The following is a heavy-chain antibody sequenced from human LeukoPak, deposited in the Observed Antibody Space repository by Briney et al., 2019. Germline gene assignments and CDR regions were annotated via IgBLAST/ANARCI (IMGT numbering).Heavy chain of an antibody. CDR1: GFTFSSYE. CDR3: ARDRDGSGFLWWHCGMDV. Sequence: GGSLKLSCAASGFTFSSYEMNWVRQAPGKGLEWVSYISSSGSTIYYADSVKGRFTISRDNAKNSLYLQMNSLRAEDTAVYYCARDRDGSGFLWWHCGMDVWGQGTTVTVSS. J-gene: IGHJ6*02. CDR2: ISSSGSTI. V-gene: IGHV3-48*03. D-gene: IGHD2-21*01.